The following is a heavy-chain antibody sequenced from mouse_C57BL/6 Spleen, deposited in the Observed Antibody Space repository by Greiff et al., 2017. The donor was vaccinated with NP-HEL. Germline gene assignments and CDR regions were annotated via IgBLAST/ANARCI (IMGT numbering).Heavy chain of an antibody. Sequence: QVQLQQPGAELVRPGSSVKLSCKASGYTFTSYWMHWVKQRPIQGLEWIGNIDPSDSETHYNQKFKDKATLTVDKSSSTAYMQLSSLTSEDSAVYYWARSDYGSSYWYFDVWGTGTTVTVSS. CDR1: GYTFTSYW. CDR3: ARSDYGSSYWYFDV. J-gene: IGHJ1*03. V-gene: IGHV1-52*01. D-gene: IGHD1-1*01. CDR2: IDPSDSET.